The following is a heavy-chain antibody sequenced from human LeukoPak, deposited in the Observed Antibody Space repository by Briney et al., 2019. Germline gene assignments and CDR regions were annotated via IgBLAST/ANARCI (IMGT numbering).Heavy chain of an antibody. CDR1: GGTFSSYA. V-gene: IGHV1-8*02. CDR2: MNPNSGNT. D-gene: IGHD2-2*02. Sequence: ASVKVSCKASGGTFSSYAISWVRQATGQGLEWMGWMNPNSGNTGYAQKFQGRVTMTRNTSISTAYMELSSLRSEDTAVYYCASGIVVVPAAIQGYSYGYFPDAFDIWGQGTMVTVSS. CDR3: ASGIVVVPAAIQGYSYGYFPDAFDI. J-gene: IGHJ3*02.